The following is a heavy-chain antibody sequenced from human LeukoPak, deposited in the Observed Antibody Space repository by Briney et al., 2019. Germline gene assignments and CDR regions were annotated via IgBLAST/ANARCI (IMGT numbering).Heavy chain of an antibody. V-gene: IGHV3-21*01. CDR2: ISSSSSYI. CDR3: ARGYNWNPNAYFDY. D-gene: IGHD1-20*01. J-gene: IGHJ4*02. Sequence: PGGSLRLSCAASGFTVSSNYMNWVRQAPGKGLEWVSSISSSSSYIYYADSVKGRFTISRDNAKNSLYLQMNSLRAEDTAVYYCARGYNWNPNAYFDYWGQGTLVTVSS. CDR1: GFTVSSNY.